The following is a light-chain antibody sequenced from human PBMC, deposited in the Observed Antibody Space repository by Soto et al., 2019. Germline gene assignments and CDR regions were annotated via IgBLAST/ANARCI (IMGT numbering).Light chain of an antibody. CDR2: AAS. CDR1: QSISSY. J-gene: IGKJ4*01. V-gene: IGKV1-39*01. Sequence: DIQMTQSPSSLSASVGDRVTITCRASQSISSYLNWYQQKPGKAPELLIYAASRLQSGVPSRFSGSGSGTDFTLTISSLQAEDSSTYYCQQIYIIPLTFGGGTKVEIK. CDR3: QQIYIIPLT.